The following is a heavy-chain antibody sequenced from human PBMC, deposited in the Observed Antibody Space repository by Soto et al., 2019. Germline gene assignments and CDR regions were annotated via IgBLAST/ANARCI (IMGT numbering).Heavy chain of an antibody. CDR1: GFTFSSYA. CDR3: AKLVPYYDFWSAPGAFDI. D-gene: IGHD3-3*01. Sequence: GGSLRLSCAASGFTFSSYAMSWVRQAPGKGLEWVSAISGSGGSTYYADSVEGRFTISRDNSKNTLYLQMTSLRAEDTAVYYCAKLVPYYDFWSAPGAFDIWGQGTMVTVSS. V-gene: IGHV3-23*01. J-gene: IGHJ3*02. CDR2: ISGSGGST.